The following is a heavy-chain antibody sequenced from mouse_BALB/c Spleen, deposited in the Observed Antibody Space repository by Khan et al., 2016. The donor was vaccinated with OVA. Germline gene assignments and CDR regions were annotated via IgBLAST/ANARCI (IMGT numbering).Heavy chain of an antibody. CDR3: ARQIFPGYFDV. Sequence: QVQLKESGPGLVAPSQSLSITCTISGFSLTSYGIHWVRQPPGKGLEWLVVIWSDGKTTYNSALKSRLNIIKDNSKSQVFLKMNSLQTDDTAMYYVARQIFPGYFDVWGAGTTVTVSS. J-gene: IGHJ1*01. CDR1: GFSLTSYG. CDR2: IWSDGKT. V-gene: IGHV2-6-1*01.